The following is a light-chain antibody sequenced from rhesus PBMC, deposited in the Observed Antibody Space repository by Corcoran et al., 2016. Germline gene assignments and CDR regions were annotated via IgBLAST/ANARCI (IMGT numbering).Light chain of an antibody. CDR3: QQHDNSPYS. CDR2: RAS. J-gene: IGKJ2*01. V-gene: IGKV1-69*01. CDR1: QGISNW. Sequence: DIQMTQSPSSLSASVGDRVTITCRASQGISNWLAWYQQKPGKAPKLLLYRASNSETGVPSRFSGSGSGTDFTLTISSLQPEDIATYYCQQHDNSPYSFGQGTKVEIK.